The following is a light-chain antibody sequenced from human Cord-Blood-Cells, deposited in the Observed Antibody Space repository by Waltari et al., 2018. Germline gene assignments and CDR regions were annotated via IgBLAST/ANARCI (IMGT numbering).Light chain of an antibody. Sequence: DIVLTQSPATLSLSPGERATPSCRASQSVSSYLAWYQQKPGQAPRLLIYDASNRATGIPARFSGSGSGTDFTLTISSLEPEDFAVYYCQQRSNWPRTFGQGTKVEIK. V-gene: IGKV3-11*01. CDR3: QQRSNWPRT. CDR2: DAS. J-gene: IGKJ1*01. CDR1: QSVSSY.